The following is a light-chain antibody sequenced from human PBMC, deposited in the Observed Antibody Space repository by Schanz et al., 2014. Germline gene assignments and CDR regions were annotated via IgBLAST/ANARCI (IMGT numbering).Light chain of an antibody. V-gene: IGLV2-14*01. CDR1: SSDVGGYNY. J-gene: IGLJ3*02. CDR2: DVS. CDR3: ASFTTSTTLWV. Sequence: QSALTQPASVSGSPGQSITISCTGTSSDVGGYNYVSWYQEHPGKAPKLMIYDVSNRPSGVSNRFSGSKSGNTASLPISGLQAADEADYYCASFTTSTTLWVFGGGTKLPVL.